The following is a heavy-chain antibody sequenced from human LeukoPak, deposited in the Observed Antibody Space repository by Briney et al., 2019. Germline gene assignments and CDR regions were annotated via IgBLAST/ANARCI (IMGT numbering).Heavy chain of an antibody. V-gene: IGHV4-39*02. Sequence: SETLSLTCTVSGGSISSSSYYWGWIRQPPGKGLEWIGSIYYSGSTYYNPSLKSRVTISVDTSKNQFSLKLSSVTAADTAVYYCARDRVSGSSSWYGYYYYGMDVWGQGTTVTVSS. CDR2: IYYSGST. D-gene: IGHD6-13*01. CDR3: ARDRVSGSSSWYGYYYYGMDV. J-gene: IGHJ6*02. CDR1: GGSISSSSYY.